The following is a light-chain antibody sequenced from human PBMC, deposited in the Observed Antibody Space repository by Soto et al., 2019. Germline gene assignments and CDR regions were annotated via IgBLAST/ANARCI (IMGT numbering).Light chain of an antibody. J-gene: IGKJ2*01. CDR3: QQYGGSPLFT. CDR2: GAS. V-gene: IGKV3-20*01. Sequence: LVLTQSPDTLSLSPGERATLSCRASQSVTSSYLAWYQQKPGQAPRLLIYGASTRATGIPDRFSGSGSRTDFTLTISRVEPEDSAVYYCQQYGGSPLFTFGQGSRLEIK. CDR1: QSVTSSY.